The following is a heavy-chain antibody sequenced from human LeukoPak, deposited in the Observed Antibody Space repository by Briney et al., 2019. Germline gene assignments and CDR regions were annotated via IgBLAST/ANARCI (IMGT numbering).Heavy chain of an antibody. D-gene: IGHD2-15*01. V-gene: IGHV3-64*01. CDR2: ISSNGGGT. CDR3: ARVVVPATRLDAFDI. J-gene: IGHJ3*02. Sequence: GGSLRLSCAASGFTFSSYAMHWVRQAPGKGLEYVSAISSNGGGTYYANSVKGRFTIPRDNSKNTLYLQMGSLRAEDMAVYYCARVVVPATRLDAFDIWGQGSMVTVSS. CDR1: GFTFSSYA.